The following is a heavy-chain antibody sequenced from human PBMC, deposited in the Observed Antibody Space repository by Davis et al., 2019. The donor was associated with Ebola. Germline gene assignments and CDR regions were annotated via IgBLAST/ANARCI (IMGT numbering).Heavy chain of an antibody. Sequence: GGSLRLSCAASGYTFTSYAMHWVRQAPGQRLEWMGWINAGNGNTKYSQKFQGRVTITRDTSASTAYMELSSLRSEDTAVYYCARDPYSSGGASLHYWGQGTLVTVSS. CDR2: INAGNGNT. CDR1: GYTFTSYA. V-gene: IGHV1-3*01. D-gene: IGHD6-25*01. J-gene: IGHJ4*02. CDR3: ARDPYSSGGASLHY.